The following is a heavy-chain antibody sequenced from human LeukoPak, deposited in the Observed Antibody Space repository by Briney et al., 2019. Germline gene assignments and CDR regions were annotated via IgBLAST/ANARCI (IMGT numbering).Heavy chain of an antibody. D-gene: IGHD3-10*01. CDR1: GGSISSSSYY. J-gene: IGHJ3*02. V-gene: IGHV3-23*01. CDR3: AKVLWFGELSLDAFDI. CDR2: ISGSGGST. Sequence: ETLSLTCTVSGGSISSSSYYWGWVRQAPGKGLEWVSAISGSGGSTYYADSVKGRFTISRDNSKNTLYLQMNSLRAEDTAVYYCAKVLWFGELSLDAFDIWGQGTMVTVSS.